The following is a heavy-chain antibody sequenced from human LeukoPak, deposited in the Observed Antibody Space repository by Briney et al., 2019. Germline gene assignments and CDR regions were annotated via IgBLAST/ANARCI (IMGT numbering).Heavy chain of an antibody. Sequence: GGSLRLSCAASGFTFSSYEMNWVRQAPGKGLEWVSYISSSGSTIYYADSVKGRFTISRDNAKNSLYLQMNSLRAEDTAVYYCAPVGASFDYWGQGTLVTVSS. CDR1: GFTFSSYE. D-gene: IGHD1-26*01. J-gene: IGHJ4*02. V-gene: IGHV3-48*03. CDR2: ISSSGSTI. CDR3: APVGASFDY.